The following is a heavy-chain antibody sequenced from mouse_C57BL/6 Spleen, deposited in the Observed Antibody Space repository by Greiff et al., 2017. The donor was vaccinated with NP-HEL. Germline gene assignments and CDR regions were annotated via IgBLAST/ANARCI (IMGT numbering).Heavy chain of an antibody. CDR1: GYTFTSYW. J-gene: IGHJ1*03. D-gene: IGHD2-2*01. Sequence: QVQLQQPGTELVQPGASVKLSCKASGYTFTSYWMHWVKQRPGQGLEWIGNINPSNGGTNNNEKFKSKATRTVDKSASTAYMQLSSLTSEDSAVYYCDRREVYYGYDGYFDVWGTGTTVTVSS. CDR2: INPSNGGT. CDR3: DRREVYYGYDGYFDV. V-gene: IGHV1-53*01.